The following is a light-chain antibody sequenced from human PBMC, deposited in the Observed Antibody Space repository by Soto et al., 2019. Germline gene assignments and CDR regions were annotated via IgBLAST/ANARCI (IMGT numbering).Light chain of an antibody. Sequence: QSALTQPASVSGSPGQSITISCTGTSSDVGGYNYVSWYQQHPGKVPKVMIYEVNNRPAGVSNRFSGSKSRNTASLTISGLQAEDEADYYCSSYTSSSIYVFGTGTKVTVL. V-gene: IGLV2-14*01. J-gene: IGLJ1*01. CDR1: SSDVGGYNY. CDR2: EVN. CDR3: SSYTSSSIYV.